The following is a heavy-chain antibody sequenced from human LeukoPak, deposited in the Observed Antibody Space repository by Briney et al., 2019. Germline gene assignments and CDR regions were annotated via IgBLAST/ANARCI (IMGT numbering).Heavy chain of an antibody. CDR2: ISWNSGSI. D-gene: IGHD3-22*01. CDR1: GFTFDDYA. V-gene: IGHV3-9*01. Sequence: GGSLRLSCAASGFTFDDYAMHWVRQAPGKGLEWVSGISWNSGSIGYADSVKGRFTISRDNAKNSLYLQMNSLRAEDTALYYCAKDFSYDSSGYYFDYWGQGTLVTVSS. CDR3: AKDFSYDSSGYYFDY. J-gene: IGHJ4*02.